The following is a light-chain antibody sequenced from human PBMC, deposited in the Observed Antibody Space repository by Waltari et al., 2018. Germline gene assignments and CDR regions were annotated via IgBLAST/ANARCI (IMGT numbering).Light chain of an antibody. CDR2: WAS. CDR1: QSLLYTSNSKNY. Sequence: DIVMTQSPGSLAVSLGERATINCKSSQSLLYTSNSKNYLAWYQKRPGQAPRLLLYWASTRQVGVPERVTGSRSGTDFSLTITSLQAEDVAVYYCQQYFSTPPWTFGQGTKVEIK. V-gene: IGKV4-1*01. CDR3: QQYFSTPPWT. J-gene: IGKJ1*01.